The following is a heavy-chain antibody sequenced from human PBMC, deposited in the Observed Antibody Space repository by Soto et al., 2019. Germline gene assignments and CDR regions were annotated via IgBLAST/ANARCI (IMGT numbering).Heavy chain of an antibody. J-gene: IGHJ3*02. CDR2: IIPIFGTA. D-gene: IGHD2-8*01. V-gene: IGHV1-69*01. CDR3: ARPRHGTNGECCPSDAFDI. CDR1: GGTFSSYA. Sequence: QVQLVQSGAEVKKPGSSVKVSCKASGGTFSSYAISWVRQAPGQGLEWMGGIIPIFGTANYAQKFQGRVTITADEDTSTAYMELSSRRSEDTAVYYCARPRHGTNGECCPSDAFDIWGQGTMVTVSS.